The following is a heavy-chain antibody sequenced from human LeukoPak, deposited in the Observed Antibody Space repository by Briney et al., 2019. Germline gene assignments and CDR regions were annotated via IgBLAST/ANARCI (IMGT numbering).Heavy chain of an antibody. V-gene: IGHV3-48*03. CDR3: AREDRSGYDFFDC. Sequence: GGSLRLSCAASGFTFSSYEMNWVRQAPGKGLEWVSYVSGSGNTIYYANSVKGRFTISRDNAKNSLYLQMNSLRAEDTAVYYCAREDRSGYDFFDCWGQGTLVTVSS. D-gene: IGHD5-12*01. CDR1: GFTFSSYE. J-gene: IGHJ4*02. CDR2: VSGSGNTI.